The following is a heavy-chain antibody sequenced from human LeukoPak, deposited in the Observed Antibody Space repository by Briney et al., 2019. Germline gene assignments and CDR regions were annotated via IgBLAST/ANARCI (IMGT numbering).Heavy chain of an antibody. CDR1: GFTFSSYA. J-gene: IGHJ1*01. Sequence: GGSLGLSCAASGFTFSSYAMSWVRQAPGKGLEWVSTISGGGDSTFYADSVTGRFTISRDNSKHTQYLQMNSLRAEDTAVYYCAKDRGYYGSGSYKEYFQHWGQGTLVTVSS. CDR2: ISGGGDST. CDR3: AKDRGYYGSGSYKEYFQH. V-gene: IGHV3-23*01. D-gene: IGHD3-10*01.